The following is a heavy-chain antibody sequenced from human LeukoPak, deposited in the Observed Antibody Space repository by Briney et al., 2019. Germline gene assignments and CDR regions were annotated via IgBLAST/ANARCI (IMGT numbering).Heavy chain of an antibody. V-gene: IGHV6-1*01. D-gene: IGHD3-10*01. CDR2: TYYRSKWFN. Sequence: SQTLSLTCVISRDSVTSDSGAWSWIRHSPSRGLEWLGRTYYRSKWFNESAVSVRCRITINPDTSKNQFSLQLDSVTPEDTAVYYCARDGGYYYSSYAVAVWGQGTTVTVSS. CDR1: RDSVTSDSGA. CDR3: ARDGGYYYSSYAVAV. J-gene: IGHJ6*02.